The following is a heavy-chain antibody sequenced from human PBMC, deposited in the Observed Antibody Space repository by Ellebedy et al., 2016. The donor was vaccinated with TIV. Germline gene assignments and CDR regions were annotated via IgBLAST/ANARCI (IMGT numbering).Heavy chain of an antibody. J-gene: IGHJ4*02. Sequence: SETLSLTXTVSGGSISSYYWSWIRQPPGKGLEWIGYIYYSGSTNYNPSLKSRVTISVDTSKNQFSLKLSSVTAADTAVYYCARDISYGSGSIPRDWGQGTLVTVSS. CDR1: GGSISSYY. D-gene: IGHD3-10*01. V-gene: IGHV4-59*12. CDR2: IYYSGST. CDR3: ARDISYGSGSIPRD.